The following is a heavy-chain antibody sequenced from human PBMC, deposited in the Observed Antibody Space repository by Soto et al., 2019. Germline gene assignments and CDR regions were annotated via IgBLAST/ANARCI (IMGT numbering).Heavy chain of an antibody. CDR3: ARDTYGSGSYGFLVYYYGMDV. D-gene: IGHD3-10*01. Sequence: QVQLQESGPGLVKPSQTLSLTCTVSGGSISSGDYYWSWIRQPPGKGLEWIGYIYYSGSTYYNPSLKSRVTISVDTSKNQFSLKLSSVTAADTAVYYCARDTYGSGSYGFLVYYYGMDVWGQGTTVTVSS. CDR1: GGSISSGDYY. CDR2: IYYSGST. J-gene: IGHJ6*02. V-gene: IGHV4-30-4*01.